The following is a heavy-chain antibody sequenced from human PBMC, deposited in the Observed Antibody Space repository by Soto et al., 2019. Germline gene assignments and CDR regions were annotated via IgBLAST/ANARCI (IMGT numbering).Heavy chain of an antibody. CDR3: ASRYSSGWYFPYFDY. CDR2: INSDGRSK. D-gene: IGHD6-19*01. J-gene: IGHJ4*02. CDR1: GFTFSSYW. V-gene: IGHV3-74*01. Sequence: GGSLRLSCAASGFTFSSYWMHWVRQAPGKGLVWVSRINSDGRSKYYADSVKGRFTISRDNSKNTLYLQMNSLRAEDTAVYYFASRYSSGWYFPYFDYWGQGTLVTVSS.